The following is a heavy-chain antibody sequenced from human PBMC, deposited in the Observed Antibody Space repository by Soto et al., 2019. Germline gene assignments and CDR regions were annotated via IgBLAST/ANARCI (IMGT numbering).Heavy chain of an antibody. Sequence: PGGSLRLSCAASGFTFSSYAMSWVRQTPGKGLEWVSAISGSGDSTYYADSVKGRFTISRDNSKSMLYLQMDSLKPKDTAMYYCSRDVVVVPVAIVTPNFDSWGQGTLVTVSS. V-gene: IGHV3-23*01. CDR2: ISGSGDST. J-gene: IGHJ4*02. CDR3: SRDVVVVPVAIVTPNFDS. CDR1: GFTFSSYA. D-gene: IGHD2-2*02.